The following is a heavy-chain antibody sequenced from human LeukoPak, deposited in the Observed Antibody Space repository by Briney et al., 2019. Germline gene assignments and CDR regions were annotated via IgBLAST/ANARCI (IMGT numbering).Heavy chain of an antibody. Sequence: GASVKVSCKASGYTFTSYGISWVRQAPGQGLEWMGWVSAYNGHTKYAQNLQGRVTMTTDTSTSTAYMELRSLRSDDTAVYYCARDKDMGAVAGTFDYWGQGTLVTVSS. CDR3: ARDKDMGAVAGTFDY. V-gene: IGHV1-18*01. D-gene: IGHD6-19*01. CDR2: VSAYNGHT. CDR1: GYTFTSYG. J-gene: IGHJ4*02.